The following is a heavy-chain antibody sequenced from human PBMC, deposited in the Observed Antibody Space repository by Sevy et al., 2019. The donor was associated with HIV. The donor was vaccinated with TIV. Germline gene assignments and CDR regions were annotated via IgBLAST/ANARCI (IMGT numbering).Heavy chain of an antibody. D-gene: IGHD3-16*01. V-gene: IGHV3-23*01. CDR1: GFTFTNYA. Sequence: GGSLRLSCAASGFTFTNYALSWVRQAPGKGLEWVSAITGSGSSTYYADSVKGRFTISRDNSKNTVYLQMNSLRVEESAVYYWAKDRGWGQGTLVTVSS. CDR3: AKDRG. J-gene: IGHJ4*02. CDR2: ITGSGSST.